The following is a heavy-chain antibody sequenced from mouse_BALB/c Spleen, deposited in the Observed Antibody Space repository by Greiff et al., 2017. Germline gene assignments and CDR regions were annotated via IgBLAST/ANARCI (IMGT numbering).Heavy chain of an antibody. D-gene: IGHD1-2*01. J-gene: IGHJ2*01. V-gene: IGHV1-55*01. CDR3: ARFPLLRLHFDY. Sequence: QVQLQQPGAELVRPGASVKLSCKASGYTFTSYWMNWVKQRPGQGLEWIGRIAPGSGSTYYNEMFKGKATLTVDTSSSTAYIQLSSLSSEDSAVYFCARFPLLRLHFDYWGQGTTLTVSS. CDR1: GYTFTSYW. CDR2: IAPGSGST.